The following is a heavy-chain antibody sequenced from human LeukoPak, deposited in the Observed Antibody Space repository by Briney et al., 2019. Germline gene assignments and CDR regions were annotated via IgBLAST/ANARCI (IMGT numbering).Heavy chain of an antibody. Sequence: SETLSLTCTVSGGSISNSSYYWGWIRQPPGKGLEWIGSIYYSGITYYNPSLKSRVTISVDTSKNQFSLKLSSVTAADTAVYYCARRVGYSGYAPWGQGTTVTVSS. CDR2: IYYSGIT. CDR3: ARRVGYSGYAP. V-gene: IGHV4-39*01. D-gene: IGHD5-12*01. J-gene: IGHJ6*02. CDR1: GGSISNSSYY.